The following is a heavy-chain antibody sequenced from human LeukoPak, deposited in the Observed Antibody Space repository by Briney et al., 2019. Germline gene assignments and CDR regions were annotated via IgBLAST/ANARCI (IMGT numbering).Heavy chain of an antibody. Sequence: SSETLSLTCAVSGGSISSSNWWSWVRQPPGKGLEWIGEIYHSGSTNYNPSLKSRVTISVDTSKNQFSLKLSSVTAADTAVYYCARGRGGVRGGGGYYYMDVWGKGTTVTVSS. J-gene: IGHJ6*03. CDR2: IYHSGST. D-gene: IGHD3-10*01. V-gene: IGHV4-4*02. CDR3: ARGRGGVRGGGGYYYMDV. CDR1: GGSISSSNW.